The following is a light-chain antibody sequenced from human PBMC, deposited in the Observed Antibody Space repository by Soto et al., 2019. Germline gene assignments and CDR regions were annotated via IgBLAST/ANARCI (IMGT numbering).Light chain of an antibody. CDR2: GES. CDR3: QQSYSNPWT. V-gene: IGKV1-39*01. Sequence: DIQMTQSPSSLSASVGDRVTITCRASQSISTYLNWYLQKPGKAPKALIFGESSLKSGVPSRFSGSGSGTDYTLTISSLHPEDFASYFCQQSYSNPWTFGKGTNVDIK. J-gene: IGKJ1*01. CDR1: QSISTY.